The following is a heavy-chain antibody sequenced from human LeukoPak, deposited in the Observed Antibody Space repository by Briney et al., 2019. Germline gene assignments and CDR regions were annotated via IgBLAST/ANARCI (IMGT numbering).Heavy chain of an antibody. D-gene: IGHD3-10*01. CDR2: ISPTGDGA. V-gene: IGHV3-23*01. J-gene: IGHJ4*02. Sequence: GGSLRFSCAASGFTFSTYALHWVRQAPGKGLEWVSGISPTGDGAYYADSVKGRFTISRDNSKNTLYVHMNSLRAEDTAVYYCAKAGDRNYFDYWGQGALVTVSS. CDR3: AKAGDRNYFDY. CDR1: GFTFSTYA.